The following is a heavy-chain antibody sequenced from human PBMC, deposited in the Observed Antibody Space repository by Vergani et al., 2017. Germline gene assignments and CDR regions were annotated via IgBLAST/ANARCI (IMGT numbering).Heavy chain of an antibody. D-gene: IGHD3-3*01. CDR2: INHSGST. CDR3: ARDERITIFGVVTHGVAFDI. CDR1: GGSFSGYY. V-gene: IGHV4-34*01. Sequence: QVQLQQWGAGLLKPSETLSLTCAVYGGSFSGYYWSWIRQPPGKGLEWIGEINHSGSTNYNPSLKSRVTISVDTSKNQFSLKLSSVTAADTAVYYCARDERITIFGVVTHGVAFDIWGQGTMVTVSS. J-gene: IGHJ3*02.